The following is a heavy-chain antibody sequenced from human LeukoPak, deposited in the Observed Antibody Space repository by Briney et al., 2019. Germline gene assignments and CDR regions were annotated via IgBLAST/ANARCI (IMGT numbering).Heavy chain of an antibody. CDR3: ARFPKWGGTYSYYYYYYGMDV. CDR2: MNPNSGNT. CDR1: GYTFTSYD. V-gene: IGHV1-8*01. D-gene: IGHD2-21*01. J-gene: IGHJ6*02. Sequence: ASVKVSCKASGYTFTSYDINWVRQATGQGLEWMEWMNPNSGNTGYAQKFQGRVAMTRNTSISTAYMELSSLRSEDTAVYYCARFPKWGGTYSYYYYYYGMDVWGQGTTVTVSS.